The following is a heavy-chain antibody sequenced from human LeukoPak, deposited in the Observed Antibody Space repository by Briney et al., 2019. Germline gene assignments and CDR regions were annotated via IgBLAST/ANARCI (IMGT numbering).Heavy chain of an antibody. CDR1: GFTFSSYG. J-gene: IGHJ5*02. Sequence: GGSLRLSCAASGFTFSSYGMHWVRQAPGKGLEWVAVISYDGSNKYYADSVKGRFTISRDNSKNTLYLQMNSLRAEDTAVYYCAKVARGYSYLNWFDPWGQGTLVTVSS. V-gene: IGHV3-30*18. CDR2: ISYDGSNK. CDR3: AKVARGYSYLNWFDP. D-gene: IGHD5-18*01.